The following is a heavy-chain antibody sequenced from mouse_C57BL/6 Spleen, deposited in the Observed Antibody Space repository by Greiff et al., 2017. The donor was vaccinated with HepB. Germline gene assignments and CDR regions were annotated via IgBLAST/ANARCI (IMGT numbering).Heavy chain of an antibody. CDR2: INYDGSST. V-gene: IGHV5-16*01. Sequence: EVKLMESEGGLVQPGSSMKLSCTASGFTFSDYYMAWVRQVPEKGLEWVANINYDGSSTYYLDSLKSRFIISRDNAKNNLYLQMSSLKSEDTATYYCAIESLLLPLWYFDVWGTGTTVTVSS. D-gene: IGHD1-1*01. CDR1: GFTFSDYY. J-gene: IGHJ1*03. CDR3: AIESLLLPLWYFDV.